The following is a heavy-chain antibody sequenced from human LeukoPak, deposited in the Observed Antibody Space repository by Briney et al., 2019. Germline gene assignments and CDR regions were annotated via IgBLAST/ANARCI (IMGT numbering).Heavy chain of an antibody. V-gene: IGHV1-2*02. D-gene: IGHD2-2*01. Sequence: ASVKVSCKTSGYSFTDYYIHWVRQAPGQGLEWMGWINTKSGRTSSARKFQGRVTMTRDPSITTVYMDMAWLTSDDTAIYFRARADFIDAGPYLIGPWGQGTLVTVSS. J-gene: IGHJ5*02. CDR1: GYSFTDYY. CDR2: INTKSGRT. CDR3: ARADFIDAGPYLIGP.